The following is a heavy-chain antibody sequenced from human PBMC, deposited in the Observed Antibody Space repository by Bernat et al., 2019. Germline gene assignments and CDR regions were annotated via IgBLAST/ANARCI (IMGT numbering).Heavy chain of an antibody. D-gene: IGHD5-24*01. CDR3: TRERADGYNYLGAFDI. CDR1: GFTFNNAW. CDR2: IKGKTDGATT. J-gene: IGHJ3*02. V-gene: IGHV3-15*01. Sequence: EVQLVQSGGGLAKPGGSLRLSCAASGFTFNNAWMSWVRQAPGKGLEWVGRIKGKTDGATTDYAAPVKGRFTISRDDSKNTLYLQMNSLKTEDTAVYYCTRERADGYNYLGAFDIWGQGTMVTVSS.